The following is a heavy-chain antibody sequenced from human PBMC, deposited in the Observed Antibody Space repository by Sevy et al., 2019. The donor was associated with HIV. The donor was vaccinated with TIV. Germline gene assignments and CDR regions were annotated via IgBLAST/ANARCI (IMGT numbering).Heavy chain of an antibody. Sequence: GGSLRLSCAASGFTFRSYDMNWVRQAPGKGPEWVSGISGSGGSTYYADSVKGRFTISRDNSKDTLYLQMNSLRAEDTAVYYCAKDGGVGATHFDYWGQGTLVTVSS. CDR3: AKDGGVGATHFDY. V-gene: IGHV3-23*01. J-gene: IGHJ4*02. D-gene: IGHD1-26*01. CDR2: ISGSGGST. CDR1: GFTFRSYD.